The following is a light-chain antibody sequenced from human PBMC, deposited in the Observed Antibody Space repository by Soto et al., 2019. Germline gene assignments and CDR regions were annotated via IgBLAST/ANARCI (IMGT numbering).Light chain of an antibody. V-gene: IGKV3-15*01. J-gene: IGKJ1*01. Sequence: EVVMTQSPVTLSVSPGERATLSCRASQSVSSNLAWYQQKPGQAPRLLIYRASTRAIGIPARFSGGGSGTEFTLTISSLQSEDFAVYYCQQYNNWPPWTFGQGTKVDIK. CDR1: QSVSSN. CDR3: QQYNNWPPWT. CDR2: RAS.